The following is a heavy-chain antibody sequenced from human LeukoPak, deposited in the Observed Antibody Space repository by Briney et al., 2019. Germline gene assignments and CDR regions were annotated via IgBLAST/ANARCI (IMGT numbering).Heavy chain of an antibody. V-gene: IGHV4-59*01. Sequence: PSETLSLTCTVSGTSINNYYWHWIRQPPGKGLEWIGYIHYSGSTNYNPSLKSRITTSLDTSKSQFSLKLSSVTPADTAVYYCAASGWPSNYFGVWGKGTTVTVSS. CDR2: IHYSGST. J-gene: IGHJ6*03. CDR1: GTSINNYY. D-gene: IGHD6-19*01. CDR3: AASGWPSNYFGV.